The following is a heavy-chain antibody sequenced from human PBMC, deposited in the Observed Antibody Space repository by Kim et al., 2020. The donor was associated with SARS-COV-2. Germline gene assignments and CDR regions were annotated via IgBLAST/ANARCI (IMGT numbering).Heavy chain of an antibody. CDR1: GFTFSSYA. J-gene: IGHJ4*02. D-gene: IGHD2-15*01. V-gene: IGHV3-23*01. CDR2: ISGSGGST. Sequence: GGSLRLSCAASGFTFSSYAMSWVRQAPGKGLEWVSAISGSGGSTYYADSVKGRFTISRDNSKNTLYLQMNSLRAEDTAVYYCAKDSWVVVVAATLYDYWGQGTLVTVSS. CDR3: AKDSWVVVVAATLYDY.